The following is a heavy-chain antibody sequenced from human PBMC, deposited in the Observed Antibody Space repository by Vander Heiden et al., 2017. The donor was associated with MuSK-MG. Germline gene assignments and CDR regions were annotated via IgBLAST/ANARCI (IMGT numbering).Heavy chain of an antibody. CDR1: GFTFRDVW. CDR2: IKSKNDGGTT. J-gene: IGHJ4*02. V-gene: IGHV3-15*01. CDR3: TTDPRH. Sequence: EVQLVESGGGLVKPGGSLRLSCAASGFTFRDVWMCWVRQAPGKGLEWIGRIKSKNDGGTTDYVAPVKGRFTISRDDSKNTLYLQMNSLKIEDTAVYYCTTDPRHWGQGTLVTVSS.